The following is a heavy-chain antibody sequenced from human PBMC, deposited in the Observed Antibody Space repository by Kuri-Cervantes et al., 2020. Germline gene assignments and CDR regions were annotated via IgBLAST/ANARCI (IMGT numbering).Heavy chain of an antibody. D-gene: IGHD4-23*01. Sequence: ASVKVSCKASGYTFTSYYMHWVRQAPGQGLEWMGWINPNSGGTNYAQKFQGRVTMTRDTSISTAYMELSRLRSDDTAVYYCASDYGGANPKDGFDPWGQGTLVTVSS. CDR3: ASDYGGANPKDGFDP. V-gene: IGHV1-2*02. CDR2: INPNSGGT. J-gene: IGHJ5*02. CDR1: GYTFTSYY.